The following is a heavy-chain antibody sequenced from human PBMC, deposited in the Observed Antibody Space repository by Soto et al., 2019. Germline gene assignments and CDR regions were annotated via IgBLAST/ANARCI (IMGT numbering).Heavy chain of an antibody. CDR3: ARDLYCSTRCGAGNYYYYYGMDV. V-gene: IGHV1-69*13. J-gene: IGHJ6*02. Sequence: SVKVSCKASGGTFSSYAISWVRQAPGQGLEWMGGIIPIFGTANYAQKFQGRVTVTADESTSTAYMELSSLRSEDTAVYYCARDLYCSTRCGAGNYYYYYGMDVWGQGTTVTVSS. CDR1: GGTFSSYA. CDR2: IIPIFGTA. D-gene: IGHD2-2*01.